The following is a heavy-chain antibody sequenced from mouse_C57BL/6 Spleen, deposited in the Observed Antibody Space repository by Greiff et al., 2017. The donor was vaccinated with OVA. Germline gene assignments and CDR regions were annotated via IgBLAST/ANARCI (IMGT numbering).Heavy chain of an antibody. CDR1: GFTFSDYY. Sequence: EVKLMESEGGLVQPGSSMKLSCTASGFTFSDYYMAWVRQVPEKGLEWVANINYDGSSTYYLDSLKSRFIISRDNAKNILYLQMSSLKSEDTATYYCARGPDYYGSSPFDYWGQGTTLTVSS. V-gene: IGHV5-16*01. J-gene: IGHJ2*01. D-gene: IGHD1-1*01. CDR3: ARGPDYYGSSPFDY. CDR2: INYDGSST.